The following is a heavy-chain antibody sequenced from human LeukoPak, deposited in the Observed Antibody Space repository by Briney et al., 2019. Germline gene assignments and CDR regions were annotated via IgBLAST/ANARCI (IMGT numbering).Heavy chain of an antibody. D-gene: IGHD6-19*01. J-gene: IGHJ4*02. Sequence: PGGSLRLSCAASGFTFSSYAMHWVRQAPGKGLEWVAVISYDGSNKYYADSVKGRFTISRDNSKNTLYLQMNSLRAEDTAVYYCAKDGAVAGTVDYWGQGTLVTVSS. CDR1: GFTFSSYA. CDR3: AKDGAVAGTVDY. CDR2: ISYDGSNK. V-gene: IGHV3-30*04.